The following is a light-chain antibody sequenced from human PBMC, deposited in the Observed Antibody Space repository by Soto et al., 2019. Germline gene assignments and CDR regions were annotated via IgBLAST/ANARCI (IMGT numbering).Light chain of an antibody. J-gene: IGLJ2*01. V-gene: IGLV9-49*01. CDR3: GADHGSGSNFVVV. Sequence: QPVLTQPPSASASLGASVTLTCTLSSGYSNYKVDWYQQRPGKGPRFVMLVGTGGIVGSKGDGIPDRFSVLGSGLNRYLTIKNIQEEDESDYHCGADHGSGSNFVVVFGGGTKVTVL. CDR2: VGTGGIVG. CDR1: SGYSNYK.